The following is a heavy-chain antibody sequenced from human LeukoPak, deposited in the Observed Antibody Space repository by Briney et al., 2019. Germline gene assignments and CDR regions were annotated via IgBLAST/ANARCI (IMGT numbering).Heavy chain of an antibody. CDR2: ISGYNGNT. V-gene: IGHV1-18*01. D-gene: IGHD3-10*01. Sequence: ASVKVSCKASGYTFTTYNINWVRQAPGQGLEWMGWISGYNGNTNYAQKLQGRVTMTTDTSTSTAYMELRSLRSDDTAVYYCARVRLPLHTNYYGSGSYLRPAWFGPWGQGTLVTVSS. CDR3: ARVRLPLHTNYYGSGSYLRPAWFGP. CDR1: GYTFTTYN. J-gene: IGHJ5*02.